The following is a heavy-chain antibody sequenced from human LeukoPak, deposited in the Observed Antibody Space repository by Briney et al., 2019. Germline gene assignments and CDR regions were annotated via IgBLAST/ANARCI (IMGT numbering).Heavy chain of an antibody. CDR1: GYTFTSYG. V-gene: IGHV1-18*01. CDR3: ARVVGTPYYDFWSGSYYMDV. J-gene: IGHJ6*03. D-gene: IGHD3-3*01. CDR2: ISAYNGST. Sequence: ASVKVSCKASGYTFTSYGISWVRQAPGQGPEWMGWISAYNGSTNYAQKLQGRVTMTTDTSTSTAYMELRSLRSDDTAVYYCARVVGTPYYDFWSGSYYMDVWGKGTTVTVSS.